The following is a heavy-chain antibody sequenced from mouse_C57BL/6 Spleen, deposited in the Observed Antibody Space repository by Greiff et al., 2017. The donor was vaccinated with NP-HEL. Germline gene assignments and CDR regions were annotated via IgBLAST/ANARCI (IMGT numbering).Heavy chain of an antibody. CDR3: ARSPYYYGSRGWYFDV. CDR1: GYSFTDYN. D-gene: IGHD1-1*01. CDR2: INPNYGTT. V-gene: IGHV1-39*01. Sequence: VQLKESGPELVKPGASVKISCKASGYSFTDYNMNWVKQSNGKSLEWIGVINPNYGTTSYNQKFKGKATLTVDQSSSTAYMQLNSLTSEDSAVYYCARSPYYYGSRGWYFDVWGTGTTVTVSS. J-gene: IGHJ1*03.